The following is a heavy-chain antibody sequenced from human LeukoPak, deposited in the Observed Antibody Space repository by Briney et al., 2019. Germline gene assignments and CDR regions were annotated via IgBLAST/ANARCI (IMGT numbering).Heavy chain of an antibody. CDR3: AREQGSGSVTFDY. J-gene: IGHJ4*02. Sequence: GGSLRLSCAASGFTFSSYSMNWVRQAPGEGLEWVSSISSSSSYIYYADSVKGRFTISRDNAKNSLYLQMNSLRAEDTAVYYCAREQGSGSVTFDYWGQGTLVSVSS. V-gene: IGHV3-21*01. CDR2: ISSSSSYI. D-gene: IGHD3-10*01. CDR1: GFTFSSYS.